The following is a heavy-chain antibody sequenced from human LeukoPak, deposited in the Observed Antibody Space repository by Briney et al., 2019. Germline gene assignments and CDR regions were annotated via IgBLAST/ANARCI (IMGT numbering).Heavy chain of an antibody. CDR2: IYTNGST. D-gene: IGHD2-2*02. V-gene: IGHV4-4*07. J-gene: IGHJ5*02. CDR1: GGSISSYY. Sequence: SETLSLTCTVSGGSISSYYWSWIRQPAGKGLEWIGRIYTNGSTNYNPSLKSRVTISVNTSKNQFSLKLSSVTAADTAVYYCASSQLLYGVWFDPWGQGTLVTVSS. CDR3: ASSQLLYGVWFDP.